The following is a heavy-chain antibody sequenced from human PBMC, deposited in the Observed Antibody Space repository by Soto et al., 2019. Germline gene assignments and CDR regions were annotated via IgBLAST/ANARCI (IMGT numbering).Heavy chain of an antibody. Sequence: SETLSLTCTVSGGSISSGDYYWSWIRQPPGKGLEWIGYIYYSGSTYYNPSLKSRVTISVDTSKNQFSLKLSSVTAADTAVYYCARVGYGGNAYFDYWGQGTLVTVSS. D-gene: IGHD2-15*01. J-gene: IGHJ4*02. CDR3: ARVGYGGNAYFDY. CDR2: IYYSGST. V-gene: IGHV4-30-4*01. CDR1: GGSISSGDYY.